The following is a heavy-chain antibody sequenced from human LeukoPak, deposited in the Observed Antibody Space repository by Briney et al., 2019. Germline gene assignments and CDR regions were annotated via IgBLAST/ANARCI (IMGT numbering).Heavy chain of an antibody. CDR3: ARSGGNGDWGD. CDR2: INGDGSST. Sequence: PGGFLRLSCAASGFTFSSYWMHWVRQAPGKGLVWVSCINGDGSSTGYADSVKGRFTVSRDNAKNTLYLQMNSLRAEDTAVYFCARSGGNGDWGDWGQGTLVTVFS. CDR1: GFTFSSYW. J-gene: IGHJ4*02. D-gene: IGHD4-23*01. V-gene: IGHV3-74*01.